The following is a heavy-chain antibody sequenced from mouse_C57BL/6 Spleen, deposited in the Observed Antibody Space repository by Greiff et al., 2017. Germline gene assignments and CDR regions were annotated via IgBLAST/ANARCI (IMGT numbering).Heavy chain of an antibody. V-gene: IGHV14-2*01. D-gene: IGHD1-1*01. CDR3: VSYYYGSSYPFDY. Sequence: VQLQQSGAELVKPGASVKLSCTASGFNFKDYYMHWVKQRTEQGLEWIGRIDPEDGETKYAPKFQGKATITADTSSNTAYLQLSSLTSEDTAVYSCVSYYYGSSYPFDYWGQGTTLTVSS. J-gene: IGHJ2*01. CDR1: GFNFKDYY. CDR2: IDPEDGET.